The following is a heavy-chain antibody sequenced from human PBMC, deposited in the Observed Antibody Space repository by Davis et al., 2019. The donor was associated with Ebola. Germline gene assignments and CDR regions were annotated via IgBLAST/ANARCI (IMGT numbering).Heavy chain of an antibody. J-gene: IGHJ4*02. Sequence: SVKVPCKASGGTFSSYAISWVRQAPGQGLEWMGGIIPIFGTANYAQKFQGRVTITADKSTSTAYMELSSLRSEDTAVYYCARVAYDYIWGSYRYTDPLWGQGTLVTVSS. D-gene: IGHD3-16*02. CDR2: IIPIFGTA. V-gene: IGHV1-69*06. CDR1: GGTFSSYA. CDR3: ARVAYDYIWGSYRYTDPL.